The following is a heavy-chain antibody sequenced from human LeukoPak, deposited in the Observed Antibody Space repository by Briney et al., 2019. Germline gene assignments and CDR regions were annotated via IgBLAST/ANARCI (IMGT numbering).Heavy chain of an antibody. D-gene: IGHD3-3*01. J-gene: IGHJ4*02. CDR1: GFTFSSYA. CDR3: AKATHVLRFLEWLSLDY. CDR2: ISGSGGST. V-gene: IGHV3-23*01. Sequence: GGSLRLSCAASGFTFSSYAMSWVRQAPGKGLEWVSAISGSGGSTYYADSVKGRFTISRDNSKNTLYLQMNSLRAEDTAVYYCAKATHVLRFLEWLSLDYWGQGTLVTVSS.